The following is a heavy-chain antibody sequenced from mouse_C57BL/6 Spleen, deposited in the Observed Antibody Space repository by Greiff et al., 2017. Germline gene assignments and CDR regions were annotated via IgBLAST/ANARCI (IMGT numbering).Heavy chain of an antibody. Sequence: QVQLKESGAELARPGASVKLSCKASGYTFTSYGISWVKQRTGQGLEWIGEIYPRSGNTYYNEKFKGKATLTADKSSSTAYMELRSLTSEDSAVYFCVYYYGSSSFAYWGQGTLVTVSA. CDR2: IYPRSGNT. CDR3: VYYYGSSSFAY. CDR1: GYTFTSYG. J-gene: IGHJ3*01. D-gene: IGHD1-1*01. V-gene: IGHV1-81*01.